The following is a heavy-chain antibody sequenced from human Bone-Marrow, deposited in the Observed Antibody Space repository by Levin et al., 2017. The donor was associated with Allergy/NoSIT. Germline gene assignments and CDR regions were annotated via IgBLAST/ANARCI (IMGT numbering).Heavy chain of an antibody. CDR3: ANSGGYDAFDI. V-gene: IGHV4-30-2*01. Sequence: MPSETLSLTCAVSGDSISSGNYCWSWIRQPPGKALEWIGYIFRSGSTYYNPSLKSRVTISIDKSKNQFSLNLNSVTTADTAVYYCANSGGYDAFDIWGHGTMVTVSS. J-gene: IGHJ3*02. CDR2: IFRSGST. D-gene: IGHD5-18*01. CDR1: GDSISSGNYC.